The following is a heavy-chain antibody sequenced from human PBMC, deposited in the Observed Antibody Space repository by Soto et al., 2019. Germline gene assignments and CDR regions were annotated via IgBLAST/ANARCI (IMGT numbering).Heavy chain of an antibody. D-gene: IGHD3-10*01. CDR1: GYTFPIYR. Sequence: ASVKVSCMASGYTFPIYRITWVRQAPGQGLEGMGWISAYKTNIKYAQKFQGRVTLTTDTSTSTAYMVLRSLRSDDTASYYCVRDCAGSGAYYTDFWGQGSLVTVSS. V-gene: IGHV1-18*01. CDR2: ISAYKTNI. J-gene: IGHJ4*02. CDR3: VRDCAGSGAYYTDF.